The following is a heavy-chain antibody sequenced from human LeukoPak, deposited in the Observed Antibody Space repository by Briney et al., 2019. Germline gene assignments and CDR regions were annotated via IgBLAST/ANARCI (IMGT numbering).Heavy chain of an antibody. CDR1: GFTFSSYG. D-gene: IGHD3-10*01. V-gene: IGHV3-30*02. CDR2: IRYDGSNK. CDR3: AKGITMVRGVIDDY. J-gene: IGHJ4*02. Sequence: GGSLRLSCAASGFTFSSYGMHWVRQAPGKGLERVAFIRYDGSNKYYADSVKGRFTISRDNSKNTLYLQMNSLRAEDTAVYYCAKGITMVRGVIDDYWGQGTLVTVSS.